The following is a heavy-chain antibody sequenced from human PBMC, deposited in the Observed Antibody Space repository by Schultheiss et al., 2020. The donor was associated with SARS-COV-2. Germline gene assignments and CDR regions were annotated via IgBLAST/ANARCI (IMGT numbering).Heavy chain of an antibody. CDR2: ISAYNGNT. CDR1: GYTFTSYD. J-gene: IGHJ6*02. Sequence: ASVKVSCKASGYTFTSYDINWVRQAPGQGLEWMGWISAYNGNTNYAQRFQGWVTMTRDTSISTAYMELSRLRSDDTAVYYCARVSYYYYGMDVWGQGTTVTVSS. CDR3: ARVSYYYYGMDV. V-gene: IGHV1-2*04.